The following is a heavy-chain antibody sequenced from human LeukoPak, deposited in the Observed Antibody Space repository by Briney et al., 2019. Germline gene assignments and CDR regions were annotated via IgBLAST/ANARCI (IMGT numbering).Heavy chain of an antibody. J-gene: IGHJ4*02. CDR3: ARGGDFSSSDYFDY. V-gene: IGHV3-33*01. Sequence: PGRSLRLSCAASGFTFSSYGMHWVRQAPGKGLEWVAVIWYDGSNKYYADSVKGRFTISRDNSKSTLYLQMNSLRAEDTAVYYCARGGDFSSSDYFDYWGQGTLVTVSS. CDR2: IWYDGSNK. D-gene: IGHD6-6*01. CDR1: GFTFSSYG.